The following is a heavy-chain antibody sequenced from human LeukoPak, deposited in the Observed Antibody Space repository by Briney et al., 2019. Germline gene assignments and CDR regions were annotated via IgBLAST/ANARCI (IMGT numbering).Heavy chain of an antibody. Sequence: NPSETLSLTCAVYGGSFSGYYWSWIRQPPGKGLEWIGEINHSGSTNYNPSLKSRVTISVDTSKNQFSLKLSSVTAADTAVYYCARRAYTQLWLRGYCSGFDYWGQGTLVTVSS. J-gene: IGHJ4*02. CDR3: ARRAYTQLWLRGYCSGFDY. D-gene: IGHD5-18*01. V-gene: IGHV4-34*01. CDR1: GGSFSGYY. CDR2: INHSGST.